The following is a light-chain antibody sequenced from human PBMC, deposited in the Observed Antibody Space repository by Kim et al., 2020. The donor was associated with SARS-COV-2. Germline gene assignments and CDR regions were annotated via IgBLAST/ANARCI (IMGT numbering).Light chain of an antibody. CDR2: DAA. CDR3: QQYKSYWT. Sequence: SASVGDRVTITCRASQSIGRWLAWYQQKPDKAPKVLIYDAAFLASGVPSRFSGSGSGTEFILTISSLQPDDFATYYCQQYKSYWTFGQGTKVDIK. V-gene: IGKV1-5*01. J-gene: IGKJ1*01. CDR1: QSIGRW.